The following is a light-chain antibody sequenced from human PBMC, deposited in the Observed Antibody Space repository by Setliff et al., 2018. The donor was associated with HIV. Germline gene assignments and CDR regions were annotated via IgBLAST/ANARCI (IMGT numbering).Light chain of an antibody. CDR1: RSDVGSYNL. J-gene: IGLJ2*01. CDR3: CSYVGSTTRVV. CDR2: EVT. V-gene: IGLV2-23*02. Sequence: QSALTQPASVSGPPGQSITISCTGSRSDVGSYNLVSWYQQYPGKAPKIMIYEVTKRPSGVSNRFSGSKSGNTASLTISGLQAEDEADYYCCSYVGSTTRVVFGGGTKVTVL.